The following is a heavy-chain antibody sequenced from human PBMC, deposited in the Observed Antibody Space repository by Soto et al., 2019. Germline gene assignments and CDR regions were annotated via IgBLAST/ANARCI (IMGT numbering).Heavy chain of an antibody. CDR2: ILSSSGSI. V-gene: IGHV3-21*01. CDR3: ARESGEQLVRRGFYYYYVDV. J-gene: IGHJ6*03. CDR1: GVTFSSFS. Sequence: EVQLVESGGGLVKPGGSLRLSCAASGVTFSSFSFNWVRQAPGKGLEWVSFILSSSGSIYYADSVKGRFTISRDNAKNSLYLQMNSLKDEDTAVYYCARESGEQLVRRGFYYYYVDVWGKGTTVTVSS. D-gene: IGHD6-6*01.